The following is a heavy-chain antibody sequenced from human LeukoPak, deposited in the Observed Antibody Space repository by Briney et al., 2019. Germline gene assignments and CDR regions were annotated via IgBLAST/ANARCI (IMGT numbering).Heavy chain of an antibody. Sequence: PGGSLRLSCAASGFTFSSYAMSWVRQAPGKGLERVSAISGSGGSTYYADSVKGRFTISRDNSKNTLYLQMNSLRAGDTAVYYCSKGYSSGWYVAFDIWGQGTMLTVSS. CDR2: ISGSGGST. D-gene: IGHD6-19*01. V-gene: IGHV3-23*01. J-gene: IGHJ3*02. CDR3: SKGYSSGWYVAFDI. CDR1: GFTFSSYA.